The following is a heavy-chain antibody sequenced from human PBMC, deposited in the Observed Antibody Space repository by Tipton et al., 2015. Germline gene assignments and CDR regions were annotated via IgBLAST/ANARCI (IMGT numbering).Heavy chain of an antibody. CDR1: GFTFSSYG. Sequence: SLRLSCAASGFTFSSYGMHWVRQAPGKGLEWVSTISGSASSTYYADSVKGRFTISRDNSKSTLYLQVNSLRAEDTAVYYCAKAPVEYGHYVSGWDHWGQGTLVTVSS. D-gene: IGHD4-17*01. J-gene: IGHJ4*02. CDR2: ISGSASST. CDR3: AKAPVEYGHYVSGWDH. V-gene: IGHV3-23*01.